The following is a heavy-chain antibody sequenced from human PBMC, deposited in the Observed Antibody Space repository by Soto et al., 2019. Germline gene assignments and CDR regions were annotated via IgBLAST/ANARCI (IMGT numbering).Heavy chain of an antibody. V-gene: IGHV3-48*03. CDR2: ISSVGSTI. Sequence: GGSLRLSCAASGFTFDNYEMNWVRQAPGKGLEWVSYISSVGSTIYYADSVKGRFTISRDNAKNSLFLQMNSLRAEDTAVYYCAKEATNINNFHYWGQGTLVTVSS. CDR3: AKEATNINNFHY. D-gene: IGHD5-12*01. J-gene: IGHJ4*02. CDR1: GFTFDNYE.